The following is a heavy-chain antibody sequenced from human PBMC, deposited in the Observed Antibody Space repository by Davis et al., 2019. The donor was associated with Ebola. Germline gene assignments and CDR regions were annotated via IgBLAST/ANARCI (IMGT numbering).Heavy chain of an antibody. Sequence: GESLKISCAVSGFTFSSYWMHWVRQAPGKGLVWVSRINSDGSSTSYADSVKGRFTISRDNAKNTLYLQMNSLRAEDTAVYYCARANPLSGYSFDYWGQGTLVTVSS. CDR1: GFTFSSYW. CDR2: INSDGSST. V-gene: IGHV3-74*01. J-gene: IGHJ4*02. D-gene: IGHD2/OR15-2a*01. CDR3: ARANPLSGYSFDY.